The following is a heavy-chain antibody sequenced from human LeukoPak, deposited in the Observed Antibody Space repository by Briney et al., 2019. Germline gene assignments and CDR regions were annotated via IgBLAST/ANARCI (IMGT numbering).Heavy chain of an antibody. D-gene: IGHD3-22*01. Sequence: GASVKVSCKASGYTFTSYGISWVRQAPGQGLEWMGWISAYNGNTNYAQKLQGRVTMTTDTSTSTAYMELRSLRSDDTAVYYCARDFHRRPSSGYNYWGQGTLVTVSS. CDR1: GYTFTSYG. J-gene: IGHJ4*02. CDR3: ARDFHRRPSSGYNY. CDR2: ISAYNGNT. V-gene: IGHV1-18*01.